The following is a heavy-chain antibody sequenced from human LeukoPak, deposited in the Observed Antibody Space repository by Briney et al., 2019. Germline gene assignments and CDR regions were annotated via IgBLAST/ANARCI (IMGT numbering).Heavy chain of an antibody. CDR1: GGSISSGSYY. Sequence: SETLSLTCTVSGGSISSGSYYWSWIRQPAGKGLEGIGHIYTSGSANYNPSLKSRVTISVDTSKNQFSLKLSSVTAADTAVYYCAREVADYGGYYYYHYMDVWGKGTTVTISS. CDR2: IYTSGSA. J-gene: IGHJ6*03. D-gene: IGHD4-23*01. V-gene: IGHV4-61*09. CDR3: AREVADYGGYYYYHYMDV.